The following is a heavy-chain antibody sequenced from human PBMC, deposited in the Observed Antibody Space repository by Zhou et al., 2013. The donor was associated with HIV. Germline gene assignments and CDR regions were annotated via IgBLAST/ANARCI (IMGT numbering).Heavy chain of an antibody. D-gene: IGHD4-17*01. CDR2: IIPILGIA. CDR1: GGTFSSYA. Sequence: QVQLVQSGAEVKKPGSSVKVSCKASGGTFSSYAISWVRQAPGQGLEWMGRIIPILGIANYAQKFQGRVTITADKSTSTAYMELSSLRSEDTAVYYCARVRVTTVTTPFAFDIWGQGTMVTVSS. CDR3: ARVRVTTVTTPFAFDI. J-gene: IGHJ3*02. V-gene: IGHV1-69*04.